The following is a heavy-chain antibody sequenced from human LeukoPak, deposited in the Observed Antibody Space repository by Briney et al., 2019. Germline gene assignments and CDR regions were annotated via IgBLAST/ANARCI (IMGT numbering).Heavy chain of an antibody. J-gene: IGHJ6*03. Sequence: SETLSLTCAVYGGSFSGYYWTWIRQAPGEGLEWIGEINPSGRISYNPSLKSRLTISVYASKNQFSLNLRSLTAADTAVYYCARGRQEVSMIVVVITAVSYYLDVCGKGTTVTVS. CDR2: INPSGRI. CDR1: GGSFSGYY. V-gene: IGHV4-34*01. D-gene: IGHD3-22*01. CDR3: ARGRQEVSMIVVVITAVSYYLDV.